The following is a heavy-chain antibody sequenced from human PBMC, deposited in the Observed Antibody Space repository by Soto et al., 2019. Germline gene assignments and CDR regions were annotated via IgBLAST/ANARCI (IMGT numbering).Heavy chain of an antibody. J-gene: IGHJ6*02. D-gene: IGHD5-12*01. CDR3: ARGYSGYDWTSFYYYYYGMDV. V-gene: IGHV1-69*02. Sequence: QVQLVQSGAEVKKPGSSVKVSCKASGGTFSSYTISWVRQAPGQGLEWMGRIIPILGIANYAQKFQGRVTITADKSTSTAYMERSSLRSEDTAVYYCARGYSGYDWTSFYYYYYGMDVWGQGTTVTVSS. CDR2: IIPILGIA. CDR1: GGTFSSYT.